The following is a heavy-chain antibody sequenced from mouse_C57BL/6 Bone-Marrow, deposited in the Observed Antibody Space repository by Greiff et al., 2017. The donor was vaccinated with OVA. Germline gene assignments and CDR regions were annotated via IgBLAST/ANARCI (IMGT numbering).Heavy chain of an antibody. Sequence: DVKLVESGGGLVKPGGSLKLSCAASGFTFSSYTMSWVRQTPEKRLEWVATISGGGGTTYYPDSVKGRFTIPRDNAKNTLYLQMSSLRSEDTALYDCARHEWDGGNWYFDVWGTGTTVTVSS. D-gene: IGHD4-1*01. CDR3: ARHEWDGGNWYFDV. V-gene: IGHV5-9*01. CDR2: ISGGGGTT. CDR1: GFTFSSYT. J-gene: IGHJ1*03.